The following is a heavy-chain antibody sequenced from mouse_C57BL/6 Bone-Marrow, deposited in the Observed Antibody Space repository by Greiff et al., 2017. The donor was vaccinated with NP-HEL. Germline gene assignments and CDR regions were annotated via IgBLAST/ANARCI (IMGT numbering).Heavy chain of an antibody. D-gene: IGHD1-1*01. J-gene: IGHJ2*01. V-gene: IGHV5-4*03. Sequence: EVKLMESGGGLVKPGGSLKLSCAASGFTFSSYAMSWVRQTPEKRLEWVATISDGGSYTYYPDNVKGRFTISRDNAKNNLYLQMSQLKSEDTAMYYCARGRIYYYGLYYFDYWGQGTTLTVSS. CDR1: GFTFSSYA. CDR3: ARGRIYYYGLYYFDY. CDR2: ISDGGSYT.